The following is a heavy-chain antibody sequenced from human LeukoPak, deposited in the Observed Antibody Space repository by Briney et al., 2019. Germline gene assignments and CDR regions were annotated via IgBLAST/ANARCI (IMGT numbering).Heavy chain of an antibody. D-gene: IGHD3-10*01. CDR2: ISRNGDTT. Sequence: PGGSLRLSCAASGFSFSVSVMHWVRQAPGKGLEYVSVISRNGDTTSYANSVKGRFTISRDNFKNMLYLQMGSLRPEDMAVYYCARDLSGGGLDYWGQGTLVTVSS. J-gene: IGHJ4*02. CDR3: ARDLSGGGLDY. V-gene: IGHV3-64*01. CDR1: GFSFSVSV.